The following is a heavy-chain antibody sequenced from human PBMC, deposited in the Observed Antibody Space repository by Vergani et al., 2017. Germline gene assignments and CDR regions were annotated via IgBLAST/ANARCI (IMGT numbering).Heavy chain of an antibody. D-gene: IGHD2/OR15-2a*01. CDR3: AREERSNTSPFVGD. CDR2: ISEDAGRT. Sequence: EVQMLESGGGLVQPGGSLRLSCAASGFTFSNYAMKWVRQAPHKGLEWVSSISEDAGRTYYADSVKGRFTISRDNSKNTVYLQMNSLKAEDRATYYCAREERSNTSPFVGDWGQGTLVTV. CDR1: GFTFSNYA. V-gene: IGHV3-23*01. J-gene: IGHJ4*02.